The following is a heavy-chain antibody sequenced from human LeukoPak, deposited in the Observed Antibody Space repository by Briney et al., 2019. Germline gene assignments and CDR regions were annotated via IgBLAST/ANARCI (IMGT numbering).Heavy chain of an antibody. CDR3: ARHPLNIVGATPDY. V-gene: IGHV4-34*01. CDR2: IYYSGST. D-gene: IGHD1-26*01. Sequence: SETLSLTCAVYGGSFSGYYWSWIRQPPGKGLEWIGSIYYSGSTYYNPSLKSRVTISVDTSKNQFSLKLSSVTAADTAVYYCARHPLNIVGATPDYWGQGTLVTVSS. J-gene: IGHJ4*02. CDR1: GGSFSGYY.